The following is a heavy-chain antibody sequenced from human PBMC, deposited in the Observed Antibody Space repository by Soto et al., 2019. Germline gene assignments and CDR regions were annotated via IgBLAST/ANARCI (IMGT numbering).Heavy chain of an antibody. J-gene: IGHJ6*02. Sequence: GGSLRLSCAASGFTFSSYGMHWVRQAPGKGLEWVAVIWYDGSNKYYADSVKGRFTISRDNSKNTLYLQMNSLRAEDTAVYYCARDMTYYDILTGYYRYYYYGMDVWGQGTTVTVYS. V-gene: IGHV3-33*01. CDR1: GFTFSSYG. D-gene: IGHD3-9*01. CDR2: IWYDGSNK. CDR3: ARDMTYYDILTGYYRYYYYGMDV.